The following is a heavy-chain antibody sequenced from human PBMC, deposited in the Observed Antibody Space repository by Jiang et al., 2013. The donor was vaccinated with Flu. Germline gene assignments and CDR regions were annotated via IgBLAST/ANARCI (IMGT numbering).Heavy chain of an antibody. V-gene: IGHV4-39*01. CDR2: MYSSGNT. D-gene: IGHD6-6*01. J-gene: IGHJ4*02. CDR1: GDYIDSYSYY. Sequence: GPGLVKPSETLSLICTVSGDYIDSYSYYWAWIRQSPRTGLEWIGSMYSSGNTYYNPSLKSRVTISVDTSKNQLSLKLTSVTAADTSLYYCARQGIAARPWAFDSWGQGTLVSVSS. CDR3: ARQGIAARPWAFDS.